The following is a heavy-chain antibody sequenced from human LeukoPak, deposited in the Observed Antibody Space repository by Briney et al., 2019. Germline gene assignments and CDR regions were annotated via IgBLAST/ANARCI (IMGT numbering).Heavy chain of an antibody. J-gene: IGHJ4*02. D-gene: IGHD3-22*01. Sequence: PGGSLRLSCAASGFTFSSYAMSWVSQAPGKGLEWVSAISGSGGITYYADSVKGRFTISRDNSKNTLYLQMNSLRAEDTAVYYCAKGTKALVYYDSSGYYSSWDYWGQGTLVTVSS. CDR1: GFTFSSYA. V-gene: IGHV3-23*01. CDR2: ISGSGGIT. CDR3: AKGTKALVYYDSSGYYSSWDY.